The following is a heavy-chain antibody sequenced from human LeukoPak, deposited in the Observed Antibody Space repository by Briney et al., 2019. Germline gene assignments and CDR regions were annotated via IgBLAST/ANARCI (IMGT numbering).Heavy chain of an antibody. D-gene: IGHD5-24*01. CDR2: IYYSGST. J-gene: IGHJ3*02. CDR1: GGSISSYY. V-gene: IGHV4-59*01. Sequence: TSETLSLTCTVSGGSISSYYWSWIRQPPGKGLEWIGYIYYSGSTNYNPSLKSRVTISVDTSKNQFSLKLSSVTAADMAVYYCARGRGDGYSDAFDIWGQGTMVTVSS. CDR3: ARGRGDGYSDAFDI.